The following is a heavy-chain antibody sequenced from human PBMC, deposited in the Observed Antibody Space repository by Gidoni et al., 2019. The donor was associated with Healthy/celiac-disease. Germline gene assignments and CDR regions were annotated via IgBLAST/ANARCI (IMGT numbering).Heavy chain of an antibody. J-gene: IGHJ4*02. D-gene: IGHD3-10*01. V-gene: IGHV4-59*01. Sequence: QVQLQESVPGLVKPSETLSLTCTVAGGSISRYYWSWIRQPPGKGLEWIGYIYYSGRTNYNPSLKSRVTISVDTSKNQYSLKLSSVTAADTDVYYCERQYYYGSGSYLYFDYWGQGTLVTVSS. CDR3: ERQYYYGSGSYLYFDY. CDR2: IYYSGRT. CDR1: GGSISRYY.